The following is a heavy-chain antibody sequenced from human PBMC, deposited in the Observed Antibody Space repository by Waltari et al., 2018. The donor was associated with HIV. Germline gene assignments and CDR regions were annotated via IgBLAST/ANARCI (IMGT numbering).Heavy chain of an antibody. J-gene: IGHJ1*01. V-gene: IGHV4-34*02. CDR2: VNDSGDT. D-gene: IGHD3-22*01. Sequence: VHFQQWAAGLPKTSETMFLTCHVYGGSFNGYYWTWIRQYTGSGREWIGEVNDSGDTKYNSSLKSRATMSVNTFKNQFSLKLMSVTAADTATYYCARGDYYYYDSSGLDSWGQGTPVTVSS. CDR3: ARGDYYYYDSSGLDS. CDR1: GGSFNGYY.